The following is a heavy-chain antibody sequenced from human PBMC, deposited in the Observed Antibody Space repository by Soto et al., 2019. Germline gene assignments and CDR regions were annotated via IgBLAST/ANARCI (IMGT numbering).Heavy chain of an antibody. CDR3: AKDFTHPVYY. CDR1: GFTFSNYA. CDR2: ISGNDGST. V-gene: IGHV3-23*01. Sequence: PGGTLRLSCAASGFTFSNYAMSWVRQGPGKGLEWVSAISGNDGSTYYADSVKGRFTISRDNSKNTLHLQMNSLRAEDTAVYYCAKDFTHPVYYWGQGTVVTVSS. J-gene: IGHJ4*02.